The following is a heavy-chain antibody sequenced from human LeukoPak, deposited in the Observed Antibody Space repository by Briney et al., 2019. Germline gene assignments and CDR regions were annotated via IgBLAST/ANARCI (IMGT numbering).Heavy chain of an antibody. D-gene: IGHD3-22*01. CDR3: AKDRTPFYYDSSGFGY. Sequence: PGGSLRLSCAASGFTFSSYAMSWVRQAPGKGLEWVSAISGSGGSTYYADSVKGRFTISRDNSKNTLYVQMNSLRAEDTAVYYCAKDRTPFYYDSSGFGYGGQGTLVTVYS. V-gene: IGHV3-23*01. CDR1: GFTFSSYA. CDR2: ISGSGGST. J-gene: IGHJ4*02.